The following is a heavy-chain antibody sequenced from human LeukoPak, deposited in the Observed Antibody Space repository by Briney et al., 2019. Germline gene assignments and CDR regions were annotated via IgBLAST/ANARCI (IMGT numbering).Heavy chain of an antibody. CDR3: ARGYSGYQYYYYMDV. J-gene: IGHJ6*03. CDR1: GYTFTSYD. Sequence: ASVKVSCKASGYTFTSYDINWVRQATGQGLEWMGWMNPNSGNTGYAQKFQGSVTMTSNTSISTAYMELSSLRSEDTAVYYCARGYSGYQYYYYMDVWGKGTTVTVSS. CDR2: MNPNSGNT. V-gene: IGHV1-8*01. D-gene: IGHD6-13*01.